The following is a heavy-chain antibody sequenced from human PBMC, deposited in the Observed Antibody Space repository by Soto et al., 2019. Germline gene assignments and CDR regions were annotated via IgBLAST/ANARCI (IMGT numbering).Heavy chain of an antibody. D-gene: IGHD3-16*01. CDR1: GFLLSDFY. Sequence: PGGSTRLSCAASGFLLSDFYMTWVRQVPGRGPEWVANINENGGYFYYLDSVEGRFTISRDNAKNSLFLQMNSLRVEDTAIYYCARHPDYRWDSWGQGTLVTVSS. CDR3: ARHPDYRWDS. V-gene: IGHV3-7*01. J-gene: IGHJ4*02. CDR2: INENGGYF.